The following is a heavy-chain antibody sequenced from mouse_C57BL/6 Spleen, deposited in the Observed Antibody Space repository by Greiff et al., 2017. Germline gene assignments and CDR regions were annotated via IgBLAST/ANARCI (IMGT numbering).Heavy chain of an antibody. CDR2: INPSSGYT. J-gene: IGHJ2*01. CDR3: ARGDSITTVVAVDY. V-gene: IGHV1-4*01. Sequence: QVQLQQSGAELARPGASVKMSCKASGYTFTSYTMHWVKQRPGQGLEWIGYINPSSGYTKYNQKFKDKATLTADKSSSTAYMQLSSLTSEDSAVYYCARGDSITTVVAVDYWGQGTTLTVSS. D-gene: IGHD1-1*01. CDR1: GYTFTSYT.